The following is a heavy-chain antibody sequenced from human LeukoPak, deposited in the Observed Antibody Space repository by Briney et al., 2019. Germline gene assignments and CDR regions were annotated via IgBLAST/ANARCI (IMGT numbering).Heavy chain of an antibody. Sequence: GGSLRLSCAASGFTFSSYGMHWVRQAPDKGLEWVAVIWYDGSNKYYADSVKGRFTISRDNSKNTLYLQMNSLRAEDTAVYYCARDGGDEGPAFLSYYYYGMDVWGKGTTVTVSS. J-gene: IGHJ6*04. CDR3: ARDGGDEGPAFLSYYYYGMDV. CDR2: IWYDGSNK. V-gene: IGHV3-33*01. D-gene: IGHD3-16*01. CDR1: GFTFSSYG.